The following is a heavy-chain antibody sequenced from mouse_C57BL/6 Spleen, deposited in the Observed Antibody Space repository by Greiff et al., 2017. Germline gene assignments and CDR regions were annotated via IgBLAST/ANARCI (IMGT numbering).Heavy chain of an antibody. CDR3: ARQLRSLDY. D-gene: IGHD3-2*02. J-gene: IGHJ2*01. V-gene: IGHV1-54*01. CDR1: GYAFTNYL. Sequence: QVQLQQSGAELVRPGTSVKVSCKASGYAFTNYLIEWVKQRPGQGLEWIGVINPGSGGTNYNEKFKGKATLTADKSSSTAYMQLSSLTSEDSAVYFCARQLRSLDYWGQGTTLTVSS. CDR2: INPGSGGT.